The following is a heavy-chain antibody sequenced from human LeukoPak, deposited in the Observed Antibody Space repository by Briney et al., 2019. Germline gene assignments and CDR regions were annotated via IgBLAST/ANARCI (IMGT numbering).Heavy chain of an antibody. D-gene: IGHD2-15*01. Sequence: GGSLRLSCAASGFTFRDYSMNWVRRAPGKGLEWVSSIASDGSYTYYADSVKGRFTISRDNAKNSLYLQMNSLRAEDTAMYYCARGTYCSGGSCYYPLYGMDVWGQGITVTVSS. J-gene: IGHJ6*02. CDR2: IASDGSYT. V-gene: IGHV3-21*01. CDR1: GFTFRDYS. CDR3: ARGTYCSGGSCYYPLYGMDV.